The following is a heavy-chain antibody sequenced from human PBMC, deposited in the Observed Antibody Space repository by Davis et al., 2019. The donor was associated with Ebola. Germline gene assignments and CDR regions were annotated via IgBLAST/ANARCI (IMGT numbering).Heavy chain of an antibody. Sequence: ASVKVSCKASGGTFSSYAISWVRQAPGQRLEWMGWINAGNGNTKYSQKFQGRVTITRDTSASTAYMELSSLRSEDTAVYYCARCLRTVTTNWFDPWGQGTLVTVSS. D-gene: IGHD4-17*01. V-gene: IGHV1-3*01. CDR2: INAGNGNT. CDR3: ARCLRTVTTNWFDP. CDR1: GGTFSSYA. J-gene: IGHJ5*02.